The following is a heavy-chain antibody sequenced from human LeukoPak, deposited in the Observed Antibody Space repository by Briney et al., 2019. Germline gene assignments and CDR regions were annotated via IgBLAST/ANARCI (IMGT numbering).Heavy chain of an antibody. J-gene: IGHJ4*02. D-gene: IGHD3-16*01. CDR1: GGTFISYT. CDR2: IIPILGIA. Sequence: SVKVSCKASGGTFISYTISWVRQAPGQGLEWMGRIIPILGIANYAQKFQGRVTITADKSTSTAYMELSSLRSEDTAVYYCATLMGDTWLDYWGQGTLVTVSS. V-gene: IGHV1-69*02. CDR3: ATLMGDTWLDY.